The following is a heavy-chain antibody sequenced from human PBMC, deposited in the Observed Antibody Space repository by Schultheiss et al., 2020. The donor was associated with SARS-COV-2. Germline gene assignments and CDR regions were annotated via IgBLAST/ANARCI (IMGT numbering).Heavy chain of an antibody. J-gene: IGHJ6*03. V-gene: IGHV3-33*01. CDR1: GFTFSSYG. Sequence: WGSLRLSCAASGFTFSSYGMHWVRQAPGKGLEWVAVIWYDGSNKYYADSVKGRFTISRDNSKNTLYLQMNSLRAEDTAVYYCARDQVPAAMLRDWQSYYMDVWGKGTTVTVSS. CDR2: IWYDGSNK. CDR3: ARDQVPAAMLRDWQSYYMDV. D-gene: IGHD2-2*01.